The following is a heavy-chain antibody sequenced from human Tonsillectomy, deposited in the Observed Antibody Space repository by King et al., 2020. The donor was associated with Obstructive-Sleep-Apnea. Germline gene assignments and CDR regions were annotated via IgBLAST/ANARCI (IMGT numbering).Heavy chain of an antibody. CDR3: AREFGDPVSWFDP. Sequence: VQLQESGPGLVKPSETLSLTFTVSGDSISSFYWNWIRQPPGKGLEWIGYIHYSGSTTYNPSLQSRVIISLDTSKNQFSLKLNSVTAADTAGYYCAREFGDPVSWFDPWGQGTLVTVSS. V-gene: IGHV4-59*12. D-gene: IGHD4-17*01. J-gene: IGHJ5*02. CDR1: GDSISSFY. CDR2: IHYSGST.